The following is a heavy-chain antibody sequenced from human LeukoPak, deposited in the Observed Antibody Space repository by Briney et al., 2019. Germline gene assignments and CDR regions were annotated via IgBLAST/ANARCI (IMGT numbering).Heavy chain of an antibody. J-gene: IGHJ4*03. CDR2: IDEDGRVT. D-gene: IGHD3-9*01. V-gene: IGHV3-7*04. CDR1: GVTLRNYW. Sequence: PGGSLRLSCAASGVTLRNYWMTWVRQAPGKGLEWLGNIDEDGRVTNCVDSVKGRFTISRDNAKSILYLQMNSLRVEDTAVYFCARDVGTGYYLFTESRWGHGTLVTVSS. CDR3: ARDVGTGYYLFTESR.